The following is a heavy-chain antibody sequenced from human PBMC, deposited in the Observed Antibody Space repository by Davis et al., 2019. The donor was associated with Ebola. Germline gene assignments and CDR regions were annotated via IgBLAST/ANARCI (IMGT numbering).Heavy chain of an antibody. D-gene: IGHD3-10*01. J-gene: IGHJ4*02. Sequence: ASVKVSCKASGYTFTSYGISWVRQAPGQGLEWMGWMNPNSGNTGYAQKFQGRVTMTRNTSISTAYMELSSLRSEDTAVYYCARGDYYGSGSLDYWGQGTLVTVSS. CDR3: ARGDYYGSGSLDY. V-gene: IGHV1-8*02. CDR2: MNPNSGNT. CDR1: GYTFTSYG.